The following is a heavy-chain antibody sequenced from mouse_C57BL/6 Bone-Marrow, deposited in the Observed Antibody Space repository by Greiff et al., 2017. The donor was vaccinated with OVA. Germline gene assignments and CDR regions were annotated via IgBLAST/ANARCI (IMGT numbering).Heavy chain of an antibody. CDR1: GYTFTSYW. Sequence: QVQLQQSGAELVKPGASVKLSCKASGYTFTSYWMHWVKQRPGQGLEWIGMINPNSGSTNYNEKFKSKATLTVDKSSSTAYMQLSSLTSEDSAVYYCARFSPITTVVADAMDYWGQGTSVTVSS. CDR3: ARFSPITTVVADAMDY. J-gene: IGHJ4*01. V-gene: IGHV1-64*01. D-gene: IGHD1-1*01. CDR2: INPNSGST.